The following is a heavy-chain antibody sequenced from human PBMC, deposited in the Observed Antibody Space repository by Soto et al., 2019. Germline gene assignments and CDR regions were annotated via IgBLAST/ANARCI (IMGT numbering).Heavy chain of an antibody. CDR1: GGTFSSYA. J-gene: IGHJ5*02. V-gene: IGHV1-69*13. CDR3: ASSRRDSRSWYFRYWFDP. D-gene: IGHD6-13*01. Sequence: SVKVSCKASGGTFSSYAISWVRQAPGQGLEWMGGIIPIFGTANYAQKFQGRVTITADESTSTAYMELSSLRSEDTAVYYCASSRRDSRSWYFRYWFDPWGQGTLVTVSS. CDR2: IIPIFGTA.